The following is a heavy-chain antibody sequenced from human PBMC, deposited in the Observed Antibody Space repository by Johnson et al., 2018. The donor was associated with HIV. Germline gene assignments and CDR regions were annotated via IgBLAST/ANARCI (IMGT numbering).Heavy chain of an antibody. Sequence: QVQLVESGGGVVQPGRSLRLSCAASGFTFSSYGMHWVRQAPGKGLEWVAVIWYDGSNKYYADSVKGRFTISRDNSKNTLYLQMNSLRAEDTAVYYCANLRFSEGIVGAGRDAFDIWGQGTMVTVSS. V-gene: IGHV3-33*06. J-gene: IGHJ3*02. D-gene: IGHD1-26*01. CDR2: IWYDGSNK. CDR3: ANLRFSEGIVGAGRDAFDI. CDR1: GFTFSSYG.